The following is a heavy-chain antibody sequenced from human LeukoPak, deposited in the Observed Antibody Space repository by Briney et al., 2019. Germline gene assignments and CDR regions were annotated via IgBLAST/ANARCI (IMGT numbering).Heavy chain of an antibody. CDR1: GFTFSSYS. CDR2: ISSSSSYI. J-gene: IGHJ4*02. Sequence: GGSLRLSCAASGFTFSSYSMNWVRQAPGKGLEWVSSISSSSSYIYYADSVKGRFTISRDNAKNSLYLRMNSLRAEDTAVYYCARGTSGILDYWGQGTLVTVSS. V-gene: IGHV3-21*01. D-gene: IGHD2-15*01. CDR3: ARGTSGILDY.